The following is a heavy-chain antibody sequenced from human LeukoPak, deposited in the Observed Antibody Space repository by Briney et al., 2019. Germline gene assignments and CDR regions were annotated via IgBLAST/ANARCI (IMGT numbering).Heavy chain of an antibody. V-gene: IGHV3-23*01. Sequence: GGSLRLSCAASGFTFSSYAMSWVRQAPGKGLEWVSAISGSGGSTYYADSVKGRFTISRDNSKNTLYLQMNSLRAEDTAVYYCATYYYGSGSYYTGYNFDYWGQGTLVTVSS. CDR1: GFTFSSYA. D-gene: IGHD3-10*01. J-gene: IGHJ4*02. CDR3: ATYYYGSGSYYTGYNFDY. CDR2: ISGSGGST.